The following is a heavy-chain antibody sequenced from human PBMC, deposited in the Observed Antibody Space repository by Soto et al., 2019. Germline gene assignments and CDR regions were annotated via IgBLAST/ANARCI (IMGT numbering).Heavy chain of an antibody. J-gene: IGHJ6*02. CDR2: ISGSDDST. CDR1: GFTLSSYA. Sequence: EVQLLESGGGLVQPGGSLRLSCAASGFTLSSYAMSWVRQAPGKGLEWVSGISGSDDSTHYADSVKGRLTISRDNFKSTLYLQMNRLRVEDTAVYWCARCQDYYYCYDMDVWGQGTTVTVSS. V-gene: IGHV3-23*01. CDR3: ARCQDYYYCYDMDV.